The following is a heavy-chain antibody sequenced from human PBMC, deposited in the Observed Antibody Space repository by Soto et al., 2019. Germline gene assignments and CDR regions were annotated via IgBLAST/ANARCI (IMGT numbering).Heavy chain of an antibody. CDR3: ARGGYCSSTSRYRRGQIPETHRFTMVRGASNYFDY. CDR2: INHSGST. V-gene: IGHV4-34*01. CDR1: GGSFSGYY. J-gene: IGHJ4*02. Sequence: PSETLSLTCAVYGGSFSGYYWSWIRQPPGKGLEWIGEINHSGSTTSNPSLKSRVTISVDTSKNQFSLKLSSVTAADTAVYYCARGGYCSSTSRYRRGQIPETHRFTMVRGASNYFDYWGQGTLVTVSS. D-gene: IGHD2-2*02.